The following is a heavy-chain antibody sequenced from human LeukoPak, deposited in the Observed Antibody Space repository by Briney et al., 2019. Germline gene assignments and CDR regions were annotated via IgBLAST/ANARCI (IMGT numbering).Heavy chain of an antibody. V-gene: IGHV3-48*03. CDR1: GFTFNSYE. J-gene: IGHJ4*02. D-gene: IGHD6-19*01. CDR3: AEAVNLGY. CDR2: ISSCCSTI. Sequence: GGSLRLFCAASGFTFNSYEINWVRQASGKGLEWVSYISSCCSTIYSAASAKGRLPISRENAKNSLYLQMNSLRAEDTAVYYCAEAVNLGYWGQGTLVTVS.